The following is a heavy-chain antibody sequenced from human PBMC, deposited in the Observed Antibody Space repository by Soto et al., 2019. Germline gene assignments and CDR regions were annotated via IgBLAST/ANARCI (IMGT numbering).Heavy chain of an antibody. CDR1: GFTFSSCA. Sequence: QVQLVXXXXGXXXXGRSLRLSCVASGFTFSSCAMHWVRQVPGKGLEWLAVVTPDGSLYPYGDSVKGRFSISRDNSRKTLYLQVNSLRPEDTAVYYCVKDRSDTWSFDYWGQGTLVTVSS. J-gene: IGHJ4*02. CDR2: VTPDGSLY. V-gene: IGHV3-30*18. CDR3: VKDRSDTWSFDY. D-gene: IGHD2-8*02.